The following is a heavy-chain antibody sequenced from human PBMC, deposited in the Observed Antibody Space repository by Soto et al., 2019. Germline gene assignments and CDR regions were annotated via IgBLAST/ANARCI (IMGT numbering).Heavy chain of an antibody. J-gene: IGHJ4*02. CDR1: GGSISSSSYY. Sequence: QLQLQESGPGLVKPSETLSLTCTVSGGSISSSSYYWGWIRQPPGKGLEWIGSIYYSGSTYYNPSLKSRVTISVDTSNNQFSLKLSSGTAADSAVYYGARHSPPYFLGYPYDYFDYWGQGSLVTVSS. D-gene: IGHD5-18*01. V-gene: IGHV4-39*01. CDR3: ARHSPPYFLGYPYDYFDY. CDR2: IYYSGST.